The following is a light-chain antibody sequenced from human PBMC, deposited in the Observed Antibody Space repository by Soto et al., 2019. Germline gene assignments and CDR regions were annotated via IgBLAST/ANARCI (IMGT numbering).Light chain of an antibody. J-gene: IGKJ2*01. CDR1: QSVSSN. CDR3: QQYNNWPTYT. Sequence: EIVMTQSPATLSVSPGERATLSCRASQSVSSNLAWYQQKPGQAPRLLIYGASTRATGIPARFSGSGSGTESTLTISSLQSEDYAVYDCQQYNNWPTYTFGQGTKLEIK. CDR2: GAS. V-gene: IGKV3-15*01.